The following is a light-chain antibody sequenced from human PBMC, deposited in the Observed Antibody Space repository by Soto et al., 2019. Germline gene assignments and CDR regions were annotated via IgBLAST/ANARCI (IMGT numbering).Light chain of an antibody. CDR3: QQYHVWPKWT. J-gene: IGKJ1*01. CDR2: GAS. CDR1: ESVSIS. Sequence: EIVMTQSPGTLSVSPGEGATLSRRASESVSISLAWYQHKPGQPPRLLIHGASTRASGIPPKFSGSGSGTEFTLTISSLQSEDSAVYFCQQYHVWPKWTFGQGTKVDIK. V-gene: IGKV3D-15*01.